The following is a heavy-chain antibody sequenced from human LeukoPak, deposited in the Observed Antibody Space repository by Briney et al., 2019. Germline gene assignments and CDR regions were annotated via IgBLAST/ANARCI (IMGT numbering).Heavy chain of an antibody. J-gene: IGHJ4*02. Sequence: GASVKVSCKASGYTFTSYGISWVRQAPGQGLEWMGWISAYNGNTSYAQKLQGRVTMTTDTSTSTAYMELRSLRSDDTAVYYCARDSPTWDMVRGTRGDYWGQGTLVTVSS. D-gene: IGHD3-10*01. CDR1: GYTFTSYG. CDR3: ARDSPTWDMVRGTRGDY. V-gene: IGHV1-18*01. CDR2: ISAYNGNT.